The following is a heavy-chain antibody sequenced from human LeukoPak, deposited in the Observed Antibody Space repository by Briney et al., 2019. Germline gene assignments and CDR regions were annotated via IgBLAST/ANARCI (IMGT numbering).Heavy chain of an antibody. CDR2: ISSGSSTI. V-gene: IGHV3-48*01. J-gene: IGHJ3*02. D-gene: IGHD3-3*02. CDR1: GFTFSSYS. Sequence: GGSLRLSCAASGFTFSSYSMNWVRQVPGKGLEWVSYISSGSSTIYYADSVKGRFTISRDNAKNSLYVQMNSLRAEDTAVYYCASSTASRAFDMWGQGTMVTVSS. CDR3: ASSTASRAFDM.